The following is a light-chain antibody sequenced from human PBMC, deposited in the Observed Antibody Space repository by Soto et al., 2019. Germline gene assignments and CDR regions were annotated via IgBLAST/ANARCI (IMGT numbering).Light chain of an antibody. CDR1: QSIINW. J-gene: IGKJ2*01. CDR3: QQYNGFPYT. V-gene: IGKV1-5*03. CDR2: KAS. Sequence: DIQMTHSPSTLSASEGDRVTIPCRASQSIINWLAWYQQKPGKAPKLLIYKASSLESGVPSRFSGSGSGPEFTLTISSLQPGDFATYYCQQYNGFPYTFGQGTKLEIK.